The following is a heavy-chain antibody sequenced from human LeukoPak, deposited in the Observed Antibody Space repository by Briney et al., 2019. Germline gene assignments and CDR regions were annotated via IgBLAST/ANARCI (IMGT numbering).Heavy chain of an antibody. J-gene: IGHJ4*02. V-gene: IGHV1-8*01. D-gene: IGHD5-18*01. Sequence: ASVKVSCKASGYTFTSYDINWGRQAPGQGGEWRGWMNPNSGNTDYTQKFQGRVTMTRDTSISTAYMELSSLRSEDTAVYYCARASSGYSYGLDYWGQGTLVTVPS. CDR2: MNPNSGNT. CDR3: ARASSGYSYGLDY. CDR1: GYTFTSYD.